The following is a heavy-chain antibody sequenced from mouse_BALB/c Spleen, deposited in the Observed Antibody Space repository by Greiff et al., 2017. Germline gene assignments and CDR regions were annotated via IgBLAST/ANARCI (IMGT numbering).Heavy chain of an antibody. V-gene: IGHV3-2*02. CDR1: GYSITSDYA. D-gene: IGHD2-4*01. CDR2: ISYSGST. J-gene: IGHJ3*01. CDR3: ARGLYDYDSFAY. Sequence: EVKLEESGPGLVKPSQSLSLTCTVTGYSITSDYAWNWIRQFPGNKLEWMGYISYSGSTSYNPSLKSRISITRDTSKNQFFLQLNSVTTEDTATYYCARGLYDYDSFAYWGQGTLVTVSA.